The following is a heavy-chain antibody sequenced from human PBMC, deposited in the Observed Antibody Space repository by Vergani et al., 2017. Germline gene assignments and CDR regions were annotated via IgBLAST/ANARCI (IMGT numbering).Heavy chain of an antibody. CDR3: ARDPDIVVVPAAPYYYYYYGMDV. J-gene: IGHJ6*02. V-gene: IGHV1-18*04. Sequence: QVQLVQSGAEVKKPGASVKVSCKASGYTFTSYGISWVRQAPGQGREWMGWISAYNGNTNYAQKPQGRVTRTTDTSTSTAYMELRSLRSDDTAVYYCARDPDIVVVPAAPYYYYYYGMDVWGQGTTVTVSS. D-gene: IGHD2-2*01. CDR1: GYTFTSYG. CDR2: ISAYNGNT.